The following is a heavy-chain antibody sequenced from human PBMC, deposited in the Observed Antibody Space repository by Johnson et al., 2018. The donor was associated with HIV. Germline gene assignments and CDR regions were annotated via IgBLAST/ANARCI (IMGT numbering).Heavy chain of an antibody. CDR2: ISWNSGSI. J-gene: IGHJ3*02. CDR1: GFTFDDYA. CDR3: GKDNRGAVTMVGADRAVDI. D-gene: IGHD3-10*01. V-gene: IGHV3-9*01. Sequence: VQLVESGGGVVQPGRSLRLSCAASGFTFDDYAMHWVRQAPGKGLEWVSGISWNSGSIGYADSVKGRFTISRDNGKNSLYLQMHSLRAEDTALYYCGKDNRGAVTMVGADRAVDIWGQGAIGTVSS.